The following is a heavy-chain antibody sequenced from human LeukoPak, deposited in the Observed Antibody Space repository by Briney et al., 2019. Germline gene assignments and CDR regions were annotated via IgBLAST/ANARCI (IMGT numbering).Heavy chain of an antibody. D-gene: IGHD2/OR15-2a*01. J-gene: IGHJ4*02. CDR3: TKAGVYGQDGY. V-gene: IGHV3-15*01. CDR2: IKSKTDGGTT. CDR1: AFTFSNAW. Sequence: GESLRLSCAASAFTFSNAWMSWVRQAPGKGLEWVGRIKSKTDGGTTDYVTPVKGRFTISRDDSKKTLYLQMNSLKTEDTAVYYCTKAGVYGQDGYWGQGTLVTVSS.